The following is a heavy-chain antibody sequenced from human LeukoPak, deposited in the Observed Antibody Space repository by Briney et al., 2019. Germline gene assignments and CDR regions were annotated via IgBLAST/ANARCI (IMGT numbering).Heavy chain of an antibody. CDR2: INPNSGGT. V-gene: IGHV1-2*02. D-gene: IGHD5-18*01. J-gene: IGHJ6*03. CDR1: GYTFTGYY. Sequence: GASVKVSCKASGYTFTGYYMHWVRQAPGQGLEWMGWINPNSGGTNYAQKFQGRVTMTRDTSISTDYMELSRLRSDDTAVYYCARGSYGYTGNYYYYMDVWGKGTTVTVSS. CDR3: ARGSYGYTGNYYYYMDV.